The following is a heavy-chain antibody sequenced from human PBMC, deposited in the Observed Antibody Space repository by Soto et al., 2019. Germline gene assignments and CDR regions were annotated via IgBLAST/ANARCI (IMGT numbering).Heavy chain of an antibody. CDR3: ARDHGGSYQADSFDP. CDR1: GYTFTTYG. J-gene: IGHJ5*02. D-gene: IGHD1-26*01. CDR2: VSPYDGDT. V-gene: IGHV1-18*01. Sequence: QVQLVQSGVEVKKPGASVKVSCKASGYTFTTYGISWVRQAPGQGLEWVGWVSPYDGDTNYADALQGSVTMTRDTSTTTAYMELRSLRSDDTAMYYCARDHGGSYQADSFDPWGQGTLVIVSS.